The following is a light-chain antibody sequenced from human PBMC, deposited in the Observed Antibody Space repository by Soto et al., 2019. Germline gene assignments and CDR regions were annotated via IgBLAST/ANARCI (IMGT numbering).Light chain of an antibody. Sequence: EIVMTHSPASLSVSPGESVTLSCRASQSVASNLAWYQQKPGQAPRLLIYGTSTRATGVPARFSGSGSGTDFTLTISSLQAADFAVYHCQHYNNWPITFGQGTRLEIK. CDR3: QHYNNWPIT. V-gene: IGKV3-15*01. CDR1: QSVASN. J-gene: IGKJ5*01. CDR2: GTS.